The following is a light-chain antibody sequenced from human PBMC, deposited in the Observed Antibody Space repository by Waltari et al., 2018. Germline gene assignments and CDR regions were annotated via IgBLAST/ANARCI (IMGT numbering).Light chain of an antibody. CDR3: CSYAGSYTVV. Sequence: QSALTQPRSVSGSPGQSVTISCTGTSTDVGGYHYVSWYQQHPGKAPKPMIYDVSTRPSGVPDRFSASKSGNTASLTISGLQAEDEADYYCCSYAGSYTVVFGGGTKLTVL. CDR2: DVS. J-gene: IGLJ2*01. V-gene: IGLV2-11*01. CDR1: STDVGGYHY.